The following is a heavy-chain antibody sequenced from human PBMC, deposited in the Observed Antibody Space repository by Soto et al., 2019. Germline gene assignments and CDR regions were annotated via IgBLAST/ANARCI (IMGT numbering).Heavy chain of an antibody. CDR1: GFTFSSYW. Sequence: GGSLRLSCAASGFTFSSYWMSWVRQAPGKGLEWVANIKQDGSEKYYVDSVKGRFTISRDNAKNSLYLQMNSLRAEDTAVYYCVRDEYSSSSGYYYYYMDVWGKGTTVTVSS. J-gene: IGHJ6*03. CDR3: VRDEYSSSSGYYYYYMDV. D-gene: IGHD6-6*01. CDR2: IKQDGSEK. V-gene: IGHV3-7*01.